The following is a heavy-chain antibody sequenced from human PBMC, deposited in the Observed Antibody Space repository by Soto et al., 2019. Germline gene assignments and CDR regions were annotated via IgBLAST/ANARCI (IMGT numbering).Heavy chain of an antibody. D-gene: IGHD3-9*01. CDR1: GGSFSDYY. Sequence: SETLSLTCVVYGGSFSDYYWSWIRQPPGKGLEWIGEINHSGSTNYIPSLKSRVTISVDTSKNQLSLKLSSVTAADTAVYYCARGDILTGSRNWFDPWGQGILGTVSS. J-gene: IGHJ5*02. CDR2: INHSGST. V-gene: IGHV4-34*01. CDR3: ARGDILTGSRNWFDP.